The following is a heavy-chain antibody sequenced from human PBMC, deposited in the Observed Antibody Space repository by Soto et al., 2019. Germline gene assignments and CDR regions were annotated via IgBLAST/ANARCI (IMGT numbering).Heavy chain of an antibody. CDR1: GGSVSSGSYY. Sequence: PSETLSLTCTVSGGSVSSGSYYWSRIRQPPGKGLEWIGYIYYSGSTNYNPSLKSRVTISVDTSKNQFSLKLSSVTAADTAVYYCARGRDCSGGSCYSLFHYWGQGTLVTVSS. CDR2: IYYSGST. J-gene: IGHJ4*02. D-gene: IGHD2-15*01. CDR3: ARGRDCSGGSCYSLFHY. V-gene: IGHV4-61*01.